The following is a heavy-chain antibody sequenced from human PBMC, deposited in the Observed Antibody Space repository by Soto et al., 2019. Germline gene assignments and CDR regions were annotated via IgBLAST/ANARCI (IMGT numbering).Heavy chain of an antibody. D-gene: IGHD2-15*01. CDR1: GFTFSSYA. J-gene: IGHJ4*02. CDR3: AKKLFKVVVAATRTVDY. Sequence: GESLKISCAASGFTFSSYAMSWVRQAPGKGLEWVSAISGSGGSTYYADSVKGRFTISRDNSKNTLYLQMNSLRAEDTAVYYCAKKLFKVVVAATRTVDYWGQGTLVTVSS. CDR2: ISGSGGST. V-gene: IGHV3-23*01.